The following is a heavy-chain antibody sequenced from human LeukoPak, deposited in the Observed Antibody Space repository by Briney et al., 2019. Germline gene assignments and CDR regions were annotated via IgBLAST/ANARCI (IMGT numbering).Heavy chain of an antibody. CDR2: INPNSGGT. V-gene: IGHV1-2*02. J-gene: IGHJ4*02. CDR1: GYTFTGYY. Sequence: ASVKVSCKASGYTFTGYYMHWVRQAPGQGLEWMGWINPNSGGTNYAQKFQGRVTMTRDTSISTAYMELSRLRSDDTAVYYCARDPSITIVVAAMGYFDYWGQGTLVTVSS. D-gene: IGHD6-19*01. CDR3: ARDPSITIVVAAMGYFDY.